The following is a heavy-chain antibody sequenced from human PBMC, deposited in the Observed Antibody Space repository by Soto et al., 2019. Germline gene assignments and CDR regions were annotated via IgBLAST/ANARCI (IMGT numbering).Heavy chain of an antibody. CDR3: ARELRSPNYYYYGMDV. CDR1: GGSISSGGYY. D-gene: IGHD4-17*01. CDR2: IYYSGST. V-gene: IGHV4-31*03. J-gene: IGHJ6*02. Sequence: QVQLQESGPGLVKPSQTLSLTCTVSGGSISSGGYYWSWISQHPGKGLEWIGYIYYSGSTYYNPSLKSRVTISVDTSKNQFSLKLSAVTAADTAVYYCARELRSPNYYYYGMDVWGQGTTVTVSS.